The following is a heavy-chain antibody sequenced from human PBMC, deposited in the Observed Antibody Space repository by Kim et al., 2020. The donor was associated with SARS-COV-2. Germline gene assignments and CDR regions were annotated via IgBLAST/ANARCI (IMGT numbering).Heavy chain of an antibody. J-gene: IGHJ5*02. Sequence: TLYAQNVQSRVTMTEDTSTNTAYMELRSLRFNDTAVYYCATALGYSNAFDPWGQGTLVSVSS. CDR2: T. CDR3: ATALGYSNAFDP. D-gene: IGHD6-13*01. V-gene: IGHV1-24*01.